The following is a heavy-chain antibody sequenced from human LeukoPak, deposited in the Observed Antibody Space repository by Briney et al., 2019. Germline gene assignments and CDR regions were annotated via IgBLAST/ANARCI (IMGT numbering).Heavy chain of an antibody. CDR1: GFTFSSYA. Sequence: GRSLRPSCAASGFTFSSYAMHWVRHAPSNGLEWVAVISYDGSNKYYPDSMKGPFTISTDNDKNTLYLQMNSLRAEDTAVYYCARPRAIIVVVPAVMPHWFDPWGQGTLVTVSS. V-gene: IGHV3-30*01. CDR2: ISYDGSNK. J-gene: IGHJ5*02. CDR3: ARPRAIIVVVPAVMPHWFDP. D-gene: IGHD2-2*01.